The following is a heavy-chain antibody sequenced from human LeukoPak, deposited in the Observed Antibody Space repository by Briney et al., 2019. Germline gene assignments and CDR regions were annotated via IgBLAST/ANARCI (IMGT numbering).Heavy chain of an antibody. V-gene: IGHV1-69*05. CDR2: IIPIFGTA. CDR1: GGTFSSSA. CDR3: ATSRDVAAYAFDI. J-gene: IGHJ3*02. Sequence: SVKVSCKASGGTFSSSAISWVRQAPGQGLEWMGRIIPIFGTANYAQEFQGRVTITTDESTSTTYMELSSLRSEDTAVYYCATSRDVAAYAFDIWGQGTMVTVSS.